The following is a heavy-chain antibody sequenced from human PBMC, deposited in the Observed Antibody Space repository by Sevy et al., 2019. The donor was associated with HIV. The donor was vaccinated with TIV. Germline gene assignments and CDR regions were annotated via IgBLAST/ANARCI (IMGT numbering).Heavy chain of an antibody. CDR3: ARHPGHYYYDMDV. Sequence: SETLSLTCTVSGGSISSYYWSWIRQPPGKGLEWIGYIYYSGSTNYNPSLKSRVTISVDTSKNQFSLKLSSVTAADTAGDYCARHPGHYYYDMDVWGKGTTVTVSS. CDR1: GGSISSYY. D-gene: IGHD7-27*01. V-gene: IGHV4-59*08. CDR2: IYYSGST. J-gene: IGHJ6*03.